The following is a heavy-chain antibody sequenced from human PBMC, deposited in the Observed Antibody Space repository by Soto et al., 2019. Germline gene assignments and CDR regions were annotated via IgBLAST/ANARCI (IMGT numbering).Heavy chain of an antibody. CDR2: IDPSDSYT. CDR3: ERRRRDLLNGSPGTLDY. CDR1: GYSFTSYW. V-gene: IGHV5-10-1*04. Sequence: PGESLKISCKGSGYSFTSYWISWVRQMPGKGLEWMGRIDPSDSYTNYSPSFQGQVTISADKSISTAYLQWSSLKASDSAIYYCERRRRDLLNGSPGTLDYWGQGTLVTVSS. J-gene: IGHJ4*02. D-gene: IGHD3-9*01.